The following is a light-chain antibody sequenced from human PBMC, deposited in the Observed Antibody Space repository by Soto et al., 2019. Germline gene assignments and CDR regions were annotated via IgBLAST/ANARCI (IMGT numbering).Light chain of an antibody. V-gene: IGKV2-30*02. CDR2: KVS. CDR1: QSLVHSDGNTY. CDR3: MQGTHWPRS. Sequence: DVVVTQSPLSLPVIFGQPASISCRSSQSLVHSDGNTYLNWFQQRPGQSPRRLIYKVSERESWVPDRVRGSGSGTNFTLKISSVEAEDFGGYFCMQGTHWPRSFGEGTKVETK. J-gene: IGKJ4*01.